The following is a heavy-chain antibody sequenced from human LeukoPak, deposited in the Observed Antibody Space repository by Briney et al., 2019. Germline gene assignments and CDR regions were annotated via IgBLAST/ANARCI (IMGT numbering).Heavy chain of an antibody. J-gene: IGHJ4*02. V-gene: IGHV5-10-1*01. CDR3: ARLEYDILTGYRFGY. CDR1: GSTFTSYW. CDR2: IDPSDSYT. Sequence: GASLRISYKGAGSTFTSYWITWVRRMPGKGRGWRGRIDPSDSYTNYSPSFQGHVTISAAKSISTAYLQWSSLKASDTAMYYCARLEYDILTGYRFGYWGQGTLVTVSS. D-gene: IGHD3-9*01.